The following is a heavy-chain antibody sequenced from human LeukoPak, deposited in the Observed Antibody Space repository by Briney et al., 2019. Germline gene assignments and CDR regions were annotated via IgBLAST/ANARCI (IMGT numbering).Heavy chain of an antibody. CDR1: GGSFGGYY. CDR2: INHSGST. Sequence: KPSETLSLTCTVYGGSFGGYYWSWIRQPPGKGLEWIGEINHSGSTNYNPSLKSRATISVDTSKNQFSLKLSSVTAADTAVYYCAIRTFWSGYFAYWGQGTLVTVSS. D-gene: IGHD3-3*01. V-gene: IGHV4-34*01. J-gene: IGHJ4*02. CDR3: AIRTFWSGYFAY.